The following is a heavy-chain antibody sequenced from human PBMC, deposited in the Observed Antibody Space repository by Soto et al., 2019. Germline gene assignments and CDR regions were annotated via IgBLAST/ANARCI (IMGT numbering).Heavy chain of an antibody. CDR2: INHSGST. CDR3: ARGKKVVPAAMRVYYYYYYLDV. Sequence: SETLSLTCAVYGGSFGGYYWSWIRQPPGKGLEWIGEINHSGSTNYNPSLKSRVTISVDTSKNQFSLKLSSVTAADTAVYYCARGKKVVPAAMRVYYYYYYLDVWGKGTTVTVSS. V-gene: IGHV4-34*01. CDR1: GGSFGGYY. J-gene: IGHJ6*03. D-gene: IGHD2-2*01.